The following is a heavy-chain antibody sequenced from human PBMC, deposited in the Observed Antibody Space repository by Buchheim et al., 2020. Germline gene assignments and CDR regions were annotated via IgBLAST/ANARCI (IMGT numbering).Heavy chain of an antibody. V-gene: IGHV1-69*01. J-gene: IGHJ6*02. CDR3: AAQSGEWELPRQGPYYYYGMDV. D-gene: IGHD1-26*01. Sequence: QVQLVQSGAEVKKPGSSVKVSCKASGGTFSSYAISWVRQAPGQGLEWMGGIIPIFGTANYAQKFQGRVTITADESTSTAYMELSSLRSEDTAVYYCAAQSGEWELPRQGPYYYYGMDVWGQGTT. CDR2: IIPIFGTA. CDR1: GGTFSSYA.